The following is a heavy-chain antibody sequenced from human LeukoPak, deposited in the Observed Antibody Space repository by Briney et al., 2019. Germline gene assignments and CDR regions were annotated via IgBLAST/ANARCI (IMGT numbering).Heavy chain of an antibody. CDR2: ISSNGGST. Sequence: TGGSLRLSCSASGFTFSSYAMHWVRQAPGKGLEYVSAISSNGGSTYYAHSVKGRFPISKDNPHHPLSLQMSSLSAEDTAVYYCVKDANPPYYYGSGSQIGTGDFDYWGQGTLVTVSS. J-gene: IGHJ4*02. CDR3: VKDANPPYYYGSGSQIGTGDFDY. CDR1: GFTFSSYA. V-gene: IGHV3-64D*06. D-gene: IGHD3-10*01.